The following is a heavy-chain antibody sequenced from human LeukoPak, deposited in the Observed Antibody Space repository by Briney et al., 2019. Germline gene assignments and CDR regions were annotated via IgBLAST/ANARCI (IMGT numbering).Heavy chain of an antibody. D-gene: IGHD6-13*01. CDR1: GRSISNYH. V-gene: IGHV4-4*07. J-gene: IGHJ4*02. CDR2: IYTNADT. CDR3: VIAAAAAGGQYFYY. Sequence: SETLSLTCTVSGRSISNYHWSWIRQPAGQGLEWIGRIYTNADTKYNPSLKSGVTMSVDTSKNQLSLKVRSAPAADTAVYYCVIAAAAAGGQYFYYWGQGSVFTVSA.